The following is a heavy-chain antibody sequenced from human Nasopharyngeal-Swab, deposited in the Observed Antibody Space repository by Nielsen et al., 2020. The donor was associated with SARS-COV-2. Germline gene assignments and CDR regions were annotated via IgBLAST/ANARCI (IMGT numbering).Heavy chain of an antibody. CDR1: GVIFSKYW. V-gene: IGHV3-74*01. CDR2: VNQDGSRT. Sequence: GGSLRLSCVASGVIFSKYWMHWVRQAPGKGLVWVSRVNQDGSRTDYADSVRGRFTISRDNAKNTLYLQMSSLRVEDTAVYYCASRGPATDPSTRDLPYSRRTFDLWGRGTLVTVSS. J-gene: IGHJ2*01. D-gene: IGHD4-11*01. CDR3: ASRGPATDPSTRDLPYSRRTFDL.